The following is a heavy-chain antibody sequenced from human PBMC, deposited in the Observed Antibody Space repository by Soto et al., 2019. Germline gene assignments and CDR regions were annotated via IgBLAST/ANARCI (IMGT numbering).Heavy chain of an antibody. V-gene: IGHV1-3*01. Sequence: GASVKVSCKSSGYTFTSYAMHWARQAPGQRLEWMGWINAGNGNTKYSQKFQGRVTITRDTSASTAYMELSSLRSEDTAVYYCTRAGYCSGGSCLVYYYYGMDVWGQGTTVTVSS. J-gene: IGHJ6*02. D-gene: IGHD2-15*01. CDR2: INAGNGNT. CDR1: GYTFTSYA. CDR3: TRAGYCSGGSCLVYYYYGMDV.